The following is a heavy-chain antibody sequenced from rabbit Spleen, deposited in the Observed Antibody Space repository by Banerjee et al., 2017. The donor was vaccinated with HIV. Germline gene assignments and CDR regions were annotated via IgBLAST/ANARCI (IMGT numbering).Heavy chain of an antibody. V-gene: IGHV1S40*01. CDR3: ARYDGDWGEDL. CDR1: GFSFSSGYY. CDR2: IGVGGGTI. Sequence: QSLEESGGDLVKPGASLTLTCTASGFSFSSGYYMCWVRQAPGKGLEWIACIGVGGGTIYYASWVNGRFTISKSSSTTVTLQMTSLTAADTATYFCARYDGDWGEDLWGPGTLVTVS. J-gene: IGHJ4*01. D-gene: IGHD4-1*01.